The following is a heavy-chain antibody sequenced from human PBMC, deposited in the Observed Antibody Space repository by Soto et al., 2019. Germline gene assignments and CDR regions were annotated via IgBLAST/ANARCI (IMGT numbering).Heavy chain of an antibody. CDR2: INQDGSEK. CDR3: ARHIAVAGAPRLPAFDI. Sequence: PGGSLRLSCAASGFTFSSYWMSWVRQAPGKGLEWVANINQDGSEKYYVDSVKGRFTISRDNAKNSLYLQMSSLRAEDTAVYYCARHIAVAGAPRLPAFDIWGQGTMVTVSS. CDR1: GFTFSSYW. V-gene: IGHV3-7*01. D-gene: IGHD6-19*01. J-gene: IGHJ3*02.